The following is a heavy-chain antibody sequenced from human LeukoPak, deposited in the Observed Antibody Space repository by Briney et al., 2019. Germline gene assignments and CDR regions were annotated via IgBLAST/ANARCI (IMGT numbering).Heavy chain of an antibody. CDR1: GFTVSSNY. CDR2: LYNGGST. D-gene: IGHD3-3*01. V-gene: IGHV3-53*01. Sequence: GGSLRLSCAASGFTVSSNYMSWVRQAPGKGLEWVSVLYNGGSTYYADSVKGRFTISRDNAKNTLYLQMNSLRAEDTAVYYCARDQEENYDFWSGYYTTGYYGMDVWGQGTTVTVSS. CDR3: ARDQEENYDFWSGYYTTGYYGMDV. J-gene: IGHJ6*02.